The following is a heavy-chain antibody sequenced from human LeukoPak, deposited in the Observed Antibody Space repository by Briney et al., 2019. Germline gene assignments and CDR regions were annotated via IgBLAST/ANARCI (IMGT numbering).Heavy chain of an antibody. CDR1: GYTLTELS. CDR3: ATQGRYCSSTSCYTRGYYYYMDV. Sequence: ASVKVSCKVSGYTLTELSMHWVRQAPGKGLEWMGGFDPEDGETIYAQKLQGRVTMAEDTSTDTAYMELSSLRSEDTAVYYCATQGRYCSSTSCYTRGYYYYMDVWGKGTTVTVSS. CDR2: FDPEDGET. D-gene: IGHD2-2*02. V-gene: IGHV1-24*01. J-gene: IGHJ6*03.